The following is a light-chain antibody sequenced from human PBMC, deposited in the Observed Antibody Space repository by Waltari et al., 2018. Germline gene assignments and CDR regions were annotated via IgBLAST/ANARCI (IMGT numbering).Light chain of an antibody. CDR2: EAS. CDR3: QNHERLPAT. J-gene: IGKJ1*01. Sequence: EIMLTQSPGTLSLSPGERATLSCRASQSIGRYLVWYQQKPGQAPRLLMYEASRRATGIPVRFSGSGSGTDFSLTISRLEPEDFAVYYCQNHERLPATFGQGTKLEIK. V-gene: IGKV3-20*01. CDR1: QSIGRY.